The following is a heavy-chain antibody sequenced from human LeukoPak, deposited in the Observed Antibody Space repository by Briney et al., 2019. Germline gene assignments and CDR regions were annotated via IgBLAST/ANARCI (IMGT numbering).Heavy chain of an antibody. CDR3: ARAAQPGFDP. Sequence: PGGSLRLSCGASGLTFSTYSMNWVPRAPGKGLEWVSYISSDGGTIYYADSVKGRFTISRDDAKSSLYLQRNSLRAEDTAVYYCARAAQPGFDPWGQGTLVTVSS. V-gene: IGHV3-48*01. J-gene: IGHJ5*02. CDR2: ISSDGGTI. CDR1: GLTFSTYS. D-gene: IGHD1-14*01.